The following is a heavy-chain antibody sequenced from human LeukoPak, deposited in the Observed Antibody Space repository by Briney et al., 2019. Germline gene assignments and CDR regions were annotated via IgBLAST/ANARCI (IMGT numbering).Heavy chain of an antibody. Sequence: GGSLRLSCAASGFTFSSYGMHWVRQAPGKGLEYVSGINNNGSHTNYADSVEGRFTISRDNSKNTLYLQMNSLRAADTALYYCAKESQLSYGGTFYIDYWGQGTLVTVSS. CDR2: INNNGSHT. CDR3: AKESQLSYGGTFYIDY. D-gene: IGHD1-26*01. V-gene: IGHV3-64*02. J-gene: IGHJ4*02. CDR1: GFTFSSYG.